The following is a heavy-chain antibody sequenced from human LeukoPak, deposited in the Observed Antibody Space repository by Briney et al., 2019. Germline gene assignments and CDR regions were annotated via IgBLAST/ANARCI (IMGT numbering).Heavy chain of an antibody. D-gene: IGHD4-17*01. CDR2: TRNKANSYIS. J-gene: IGHJ4*02. CDR3: ARDFDYGDGFDF. Sequence: GGSLRLSCVASGFTFSHYWMNWVRQAPGKGLEWVGRTRNKANSYISEYAASVKGRFTISRDNSKNSLYLQMNSLKTEDTAVYYCARDFDYGDGFDFWGQGTLVTVSS. CDR1: GFTFSHYW. V-gene: IGHV3-72*01.